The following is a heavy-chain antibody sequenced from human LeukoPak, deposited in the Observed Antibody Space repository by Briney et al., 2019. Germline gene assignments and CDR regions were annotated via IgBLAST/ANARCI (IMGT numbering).Heavy chain of an antibody. V-gene: IGHV4-59*01. D-gene: IGHD4-17*01. CDR3: ARVSYGVYEYYFDY. J-gene: IGHJ4*02. CDR2: IYYSGST. Sequence: SETLSLTCTVSGGSISSYYWSWIRQPPGKGLEWIGYIYYSGSTNYNPSLKSRVTISVDTSKNQFSLKLSSVTAADTAVYYCARVSYGVYEYYFDYWGQGTLVTVSS. CDR1: GGSISSYY.